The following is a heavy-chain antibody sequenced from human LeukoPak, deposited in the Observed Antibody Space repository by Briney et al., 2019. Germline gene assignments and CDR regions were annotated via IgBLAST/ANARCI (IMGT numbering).Heavy chain of an antibody. CDR2: LSGSGGGT. CDR1: GFTFSSYT. CDR3: AKGGWRTGDGMNV. J-gene: IGHJ6*02. Sequence: PGGSLRLSCAASGFTFSSYTQNWVRQAPGKELEWVSALSGSGGGTYYADSVKGRFTISRDNSKNTLYLQMNSLRVDDTAVYYCAKGGWRTGDGMNVWGQGATVTVSS. V-gene: IGHV3-23*01. D-gene: IGHD6-19*01.